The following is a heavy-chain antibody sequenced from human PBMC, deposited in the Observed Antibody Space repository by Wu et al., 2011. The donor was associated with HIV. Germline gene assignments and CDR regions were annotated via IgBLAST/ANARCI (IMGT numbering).Heavy chain of an antibody. CDR2: MNTDSGDT. CDR3: ARGVQQPLQDV. V-gene: IGHV1-2*04. CDR1: GYTFVGYN. Sequence: QVQLVQSGAEVKEPGASMKVACKASGYTFVGYNIHWVRQVPGQGLEWMGWMNTDSGDTKSAQKFQGWVTMTRDTSISTAYLELNGLKSDDTGMYYCARGVQQPLQDVWGQGTQVTVSS. D-gene: IGHD1-1*01. J-gene: IGHJ1*01.